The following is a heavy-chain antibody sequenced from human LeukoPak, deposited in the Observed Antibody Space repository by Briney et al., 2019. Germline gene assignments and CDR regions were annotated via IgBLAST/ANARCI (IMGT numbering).Heavy chain of an antibody. CDR1: GGSFSGYY. CDR2: INHSGST. CDR3: ARAGGNGDYPGD. D-gene: IGHD4-17*01. J-gene: IGHJ4*02. V-gene: IGHV4-34*01. Sequence: SETLSLTCAVYGGSFSGYYWSWIRQPPGKGLEWIGEINHSGSTNYNPSLKSRVTISVDTSKNQFSLKLSSVTAADTAVYYCARAGGNGDYPGDWGQGTLVTVSS.